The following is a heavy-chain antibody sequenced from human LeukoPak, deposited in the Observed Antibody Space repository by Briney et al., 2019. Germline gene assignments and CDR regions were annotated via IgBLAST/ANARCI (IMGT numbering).Heavy chain of an antibody. CDR2: ISAYNGNT. V-gene: IGHV1-18*01. CDR1: GYTFSNYG. D-gene: IGHD3-10*01. J-gene: IGHJ4*02. Sequence: ASVKVSCKASGYTFSNYGISWVRPAPGQGLEWMGWISAYNGNTNYAQKLQGRVTMTTDTSTSTAYMELRSLRSDDTAVYYCARFAMVRGVTNFDYWGQGTLVTVSS. CDR3: ARFAMVRGVTNFDY.